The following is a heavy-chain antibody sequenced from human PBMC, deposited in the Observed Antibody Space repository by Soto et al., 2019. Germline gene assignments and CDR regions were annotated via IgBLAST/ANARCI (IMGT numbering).Heavy chain of an antibody. CDR2: IIPIFGTA. Sequence: GASVKVSCKASGGTFSSYAISWVRQAPGQGLEWMGGIIPIFGTANYAQKFQGRVTITADESTSTAYMELSSLRSEDTAVYYCARAPYDFHVPNNLPYYYYYGMDVWRQGTTVTV. J-gene: IGHJ6*02. CDR1: GGTFSSYA. CDR3: ARAPYDFHVPNNLPYYYYYGMDV. D-gene: IGHD3-3*01. V-gene: IGHV1-69*13.